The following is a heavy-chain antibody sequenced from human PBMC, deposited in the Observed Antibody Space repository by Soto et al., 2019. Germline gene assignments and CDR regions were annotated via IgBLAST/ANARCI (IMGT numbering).Heavy chain of an antibody. J-gene: IGHJ2*01. D-gene: IGHD1-1*01. V-gene: IGHV3-30*18. CDR1: GFSFSSYG. CDR2: ISSGASEK. CDR3: AKNPERGTWYFEV. Sequence: QVHLVGSGGGVVQPGRSLRLSCAASGFSFSSYGMHWVRQTPDKGLEWVAAISSGASEKYYSDSVRGRFTISRDNSKNTLFLEMNSLSDEDKAMYYCAKNPERGTWYFEVWGRGTQVTVSS.